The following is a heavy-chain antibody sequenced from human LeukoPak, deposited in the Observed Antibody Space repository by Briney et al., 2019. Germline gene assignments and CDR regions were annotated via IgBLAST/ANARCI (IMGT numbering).Heavy chain of an antibody. CDR2: ISSSSNYI. CDR3: ARDEGVSFDY. V-gene: IGHV3-21*01. CDR1: GFTFSAYN. Sequence: PGGSLRLSCAASGFTFSAYNMNWVRQAPGKGLDWVSCISSSSNYIYYANSVKGRFTISRDNAKNSLYLQMNSLRAEDTAVYYCARDEGVSFDYWGQGTLVTVSS. J-gene: IGHJ4*02.